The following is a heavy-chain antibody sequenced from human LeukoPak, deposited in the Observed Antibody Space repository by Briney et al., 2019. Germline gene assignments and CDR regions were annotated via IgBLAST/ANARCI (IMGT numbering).Heavy chain of an antibody. J-gene: IGHJ5*02. CDR1: GFTFRTYA. CDR2: VSYDGSNK. V-gene: IGHV3-30-3*02. CDR3: AKYLESGASRYFDP. Sequence: GGPLRLSCVVSGFTFRTYAMHWVRQAPGKGLEWVAVVSYDGSNKYYADSVKGRFTISRDNSKNTLDLHMSSLSADDTAVYYCAKYLESGASRYFDPWGQGTLVTVSS. D-gene: IGHD1-14*01.